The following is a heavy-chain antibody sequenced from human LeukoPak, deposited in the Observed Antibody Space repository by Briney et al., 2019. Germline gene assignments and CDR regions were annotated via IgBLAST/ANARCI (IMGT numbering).Heavy chain of an antibody. V-gene: IGHV3-7*01. CDR1: GFTFSNYW. J-gene: IGHJ4*02. CDR3: ARDKVTY. Sequence: PGGSLRLSCAASGFTFSNYWTSWVRQAPGKGLEWVAHINKDGSEIYYVDSVKGRFTISRDNAKSSLSLQMNSLRVEDTAVYYCARDKVTYWGQGILVTVSS. CDR2: INKDGSEI.